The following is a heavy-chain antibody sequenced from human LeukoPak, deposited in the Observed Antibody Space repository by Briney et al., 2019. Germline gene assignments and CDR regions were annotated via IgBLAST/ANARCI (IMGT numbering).Heavy chain of an antibody. V-gene: IGHV3-23*01. Sequence: PGGSLRLSCAASGFTFSSYGMSWVRQAPGKGLEWDSAISGSGGSTYYADSVKGRFTISRDNSKSTLYLQMNSLRAEDTAVYYCAKGDYYDSSGYDYWGQGTLVTVSS. CDR1: GFTFSSYG. J-gene: IGHJ4*02. CDR2: ISGSGGST. D-gene: IGHD3-22*01. CDR3: AKGDYYDSSGYDY.